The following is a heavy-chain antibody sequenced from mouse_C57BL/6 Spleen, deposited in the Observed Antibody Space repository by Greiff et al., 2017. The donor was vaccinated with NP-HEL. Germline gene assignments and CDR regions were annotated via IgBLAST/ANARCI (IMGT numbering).Heavy chain of an antibody. CDR2: ISDGGSYT. Sequence: EVQRVESGGGLVKPGGSLKLSCAASGFTFSSYAMSWVRQTPEKRLEWVATISDGGSYTYYPDNVKGRFTISRDNATNNLYLQMSHLKSEDTAMYYCARDDGVYGYDGAYWGQGTLVTVSA. D-gene: IGHD2-2*01. V-gene: IGHV5-4*01. J-gene: IGHJ3*01. CDR3: ARDDGVYGYDGAY. CDR1: GFTFSSYA.